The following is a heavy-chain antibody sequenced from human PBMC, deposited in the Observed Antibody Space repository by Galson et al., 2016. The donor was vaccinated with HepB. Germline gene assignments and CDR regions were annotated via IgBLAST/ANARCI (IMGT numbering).Heavy chain of an antibody. CDR2: IKQDGSEQ. J-gene: IGHJ4*02. Sequence: SLRLSCEASGFTFSSYWMSWVRQAPGKRLECVANIKQDGSEQYYVDSVKGRVTITRDNAMNSLYLHMSSLRAEDTALYYCTRTIAATAGIDWGQGTLVTVSS. CDR1: GFTFSSYW. CDR3: TRTIAATAGID. V-gene: IGHV3-7*04. D-gene: IGHD6-13*01.